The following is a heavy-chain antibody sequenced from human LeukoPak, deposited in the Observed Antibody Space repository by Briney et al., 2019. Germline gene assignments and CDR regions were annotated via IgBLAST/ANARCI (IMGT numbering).Heavy chain of an antibody. J-gene: IGHJ6*04. CDR1: GGSISSYY. V-gene: IGHV4-59*01. CDR3: ARDMAEAGRQDV. Sequence: SETLSLTCTVSGGSISSYYWSWIRQPPGKGLEWIGYIYYSGSTNYNPSLKSRVTISVDTSKNQFSLKLSSVTAADTAAYYCARDMAEAGRQDVWGKGTTVTVSS. CDR2: IYYSGST. D-gene: IGHD5-24*01.